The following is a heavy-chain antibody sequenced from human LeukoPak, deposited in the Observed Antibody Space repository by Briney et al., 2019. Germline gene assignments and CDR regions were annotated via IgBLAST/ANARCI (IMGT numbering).Heavy chain of an antibody. Sequence: SETLSLTCTVSGGSISSYYWSWIRQPPGKGPEWIGYIYYSGSTNYNPSLKSRVTISVDTSKNQFSLKLSSVTAADTAVYYCARSGTTSGAYYWGQGTLVTVSS. J-gene: IGHJ4*02. CDR2: IYYSGST. CDR1: GGSISSYY. D-gene: IGHD1-7*01. V-gene: IGHV4-59*01. CDR3: ARSGTTSGAYY.